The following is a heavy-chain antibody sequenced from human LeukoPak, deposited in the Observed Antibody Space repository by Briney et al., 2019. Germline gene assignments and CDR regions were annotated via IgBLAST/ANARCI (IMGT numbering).Heavy chain of an antibody. Sequence: PGESLRLSCAASGFTFSSYAMHWVRQAPGKGLEWVAVISYDGSNKYYADSVKGRFTISRDNSKNTLYLQMNSLRAEDTAVYYCARDDGSGSYYRSQLHAFDIWGQGTMVTVSS. CDR2: ISYDGSNK. CDR3: ARDDGSGSYYRSQLHAFDI. V-gene: IGHV3-30-3*01. CDR1: GFTFSSYA. J-gene: IGHJ3*02. D-gene: IGHD3-10*01.